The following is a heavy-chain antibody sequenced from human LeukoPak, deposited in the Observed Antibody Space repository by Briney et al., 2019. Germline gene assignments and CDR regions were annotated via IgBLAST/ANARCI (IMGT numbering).Heavy chain of an antibody. CDR2: INWNGSST. D-gene: IGHD6-13*01. Sequence: PGGSLRLSCAASGFTFDDYGMSWVRQAPGKGLEWVSGINWNGSSTGYADSVKGRFTISRDNAKNSLYLQMNSLRAEDTALYYCARDPPIAAAGTEDYWCQGTVVIVTS. J-gene: IGHJ4*02. CDR3: ARDPPIAAAGTEDY. V-gene: IGHV3-20*04. CDR1: GFTFDDYG.